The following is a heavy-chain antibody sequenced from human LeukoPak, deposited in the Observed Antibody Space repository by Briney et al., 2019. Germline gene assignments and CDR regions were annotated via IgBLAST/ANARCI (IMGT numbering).Heavy chain of an antibody. J-gene: IGHJ4*02. V-gene: IGHV1-69*06. CDR1: GGTFSTFG. CDR2: IIPMSGTV. Sequence: SVKVSCKASGGTFSTFGISWVRQAPGQGLEWMGGIIPMSGTVNNAQKFQGRVTITADKSTGTAYMELSSLRSDDTAVYYCARETGYAYGRAPLDYWGLGTLVTVSS. CDR3: ARETGYAYGRAPLDY. D-gene: IGHD5-18*01.